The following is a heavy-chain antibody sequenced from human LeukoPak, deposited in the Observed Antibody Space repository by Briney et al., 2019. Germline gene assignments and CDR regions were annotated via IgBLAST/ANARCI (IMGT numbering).Heavy chain of an antibody. CDR1: GFTVSSNY. Sequence: PGGSLRLSCAASGFTVSSNYMSWVRQAPGKGLEWVSVIYSGGSTNYADSVKGRFTISRDNSKNTLYLQMNSLRAKDTAVYYCARASGDHYFDYWGQGTLVTVSS. D-gene: IGHD3-10*01. V-gene: IGHV3-66*01. CDR2: IYSGGST. J-gene: IGHJ4*02. CDR3: ARASGDHYFDY.